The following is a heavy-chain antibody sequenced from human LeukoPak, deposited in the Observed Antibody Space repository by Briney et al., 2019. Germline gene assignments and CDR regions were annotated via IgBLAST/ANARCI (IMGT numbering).Heavy chain of an antibody. CDR1: GITFSSYT. Sequence: GGSLRLSCAASGITFSSYTMNWVRQAPGKGLEWVSSISGSSRHKYYADSVKGRFTISRDNTKNSPHLQMNTLRAEDTAVYYCARTANFAAGYYIDYWGQGTLVTVSS. J-gene: IGHJ4*02. V-gene: IGHV3-21*01. CDR2: ISGSSRHK. CDR3: ARTANFAAGYYIDY. D-gene: IGHD6-13*01.